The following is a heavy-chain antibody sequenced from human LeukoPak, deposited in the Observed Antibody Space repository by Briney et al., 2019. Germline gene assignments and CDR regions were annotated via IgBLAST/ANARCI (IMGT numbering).Heavy chain of an antibody. J-gene: IGHJ4*02. CDR1: GFTFSDYA. Sequence: PGGSLRLSCTASGFTFSDYAMSWFRQAPGKGLEWVGFIRNEAYGGTAEYAASVKGRFTISRDDSKTIAYLQMNSLKTEDTAVYYCTREKRYFDWFQADYWGQGTLVTVSS. D-gene: IGHD3-9*01. V-gene: IGHV3-49*03. CDR3: TREKRYFDWFQADY. CDR2: IRNEAYGGTA.